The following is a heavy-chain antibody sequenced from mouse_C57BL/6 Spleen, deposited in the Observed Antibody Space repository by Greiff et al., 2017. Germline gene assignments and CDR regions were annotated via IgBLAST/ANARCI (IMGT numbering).Heavy chain of an antibody. Sequence: QVQLQQSGAELVRPGASVTLSCKASGYTFTDYEMHWVKQTPVHGLEWIGAIDPETGGTAYNQKFKGKAILTADKSSSTAYMELRSLTSEDSAVYYCTMLWEGGFAYWGQGTLVTVSA. V-gene: IGHV1-15*01. J-gene: IGHJ3*01. CDR1: GYTFTDYE. D-gene: IGHD4-1*01. CDR2: IDPETGGT. CDR3: TMLWEGGFAY.